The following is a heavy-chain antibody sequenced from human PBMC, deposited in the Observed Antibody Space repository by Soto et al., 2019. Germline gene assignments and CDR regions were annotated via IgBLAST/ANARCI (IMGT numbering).Heavy chain of an antibody. V-gene: IGHV4-4*07. CDR3: ARDASDYYDSSGGNWFDP. CDR1: GGSISSYY. CDR2: IHTSGST. J-gene: IGHJ5*02. D-gene: IGHD3-22*01. Sequence: SETLSLTCTVSGGSISSYYWSWIRQPAGKGLEWIGRIHTSGSTNYNPSLKSRVTMSVDTSKNQFSLKLSSVTAADTAVYYCARDASDYYDSSGGNWFDPWGQGTLVTVSS.